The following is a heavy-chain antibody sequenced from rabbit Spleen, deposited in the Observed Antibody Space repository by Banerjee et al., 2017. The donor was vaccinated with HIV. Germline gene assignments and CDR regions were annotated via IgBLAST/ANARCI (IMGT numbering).Heavy chain of an antibody. CDR1: GFSFSSRYY. CDR2: IEGGSSAFS. D-gene: IGHD8-1*01. CDR3: ARDSGSSFSSYGMDL. J-gene: IGHJ6*01. V-gene: IGHV1S45*01. Sequence: QEQLVESGGGLVQPEGSLTLTCTASGFSFSSRYYMCWVRQAPGKGLEWIACIEGGSSAFSYFASWAKGRFTISKTSSTTVTLQMTSLTAADTATYFCARDSGSSFSSYGMDLWGPGTLVTVS.